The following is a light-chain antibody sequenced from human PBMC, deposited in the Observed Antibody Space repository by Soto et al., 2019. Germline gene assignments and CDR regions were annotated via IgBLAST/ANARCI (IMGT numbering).Light chain of an antibody. J-gene: IGKJ1*01. CDR2: WAS. CDR1: QSVLYSSNNKNY. Sequence: DIVMTQSPDSLAVSLGESATINCKSSQSVLYSSNNKNYLAWYQQKPGQPPKLLIYWASTRESGVPDRFSGSGSGTDFTLTISSLQAADVAVYYWQQYYSTPQTFGQGTKVEIK. CDR3: QQYYSTPQT. V-gene: IGKV4-1*01.